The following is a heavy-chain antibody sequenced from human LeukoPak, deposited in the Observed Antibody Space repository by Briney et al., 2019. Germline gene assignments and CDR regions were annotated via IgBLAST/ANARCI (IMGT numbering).Heavy chain of an antibody. CDR3: ASGGNWNYGAFDI. V-gene: IGHV3-7*01. CDR2: IKQDGSEK. J-gene: IGHJ3*02. CDR1: GFTFSRYW. Sequence: GGSLRLSCAASGFTFSRYWMSWVRQAPGKGLEWVANIKQDGSEKYYVDSVKGRFTISRDNAKNSLYLQMNSLRAEDTAVYYCASGGNWNYGAFDIWGQGTMVTVSS. D-gene: IGHD1-7*01.